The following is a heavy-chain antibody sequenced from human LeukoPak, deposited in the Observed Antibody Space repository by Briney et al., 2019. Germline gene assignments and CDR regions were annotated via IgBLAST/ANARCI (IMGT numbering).Heavy chain of an antibody. CDR1: GFTFSSYG. V-gene: IGHV3-33*01. J-gene: IGHJ6*02. D-gene: IGHD6-6*01. CDR2: IWYDGSNK. CDR3: ARDRIAARPIDYYYYGMDV. Sequence: GGSLRLSCAAPGFTFSSYGMHWVRQAPGKGLQSVAVIWYDGSNKYYADSVMGRFTISRDNSKNTLYLQMNSLRAEDTAVYYCARDRIAARPIDYYYYGMDVWGQGTTVTVSS.